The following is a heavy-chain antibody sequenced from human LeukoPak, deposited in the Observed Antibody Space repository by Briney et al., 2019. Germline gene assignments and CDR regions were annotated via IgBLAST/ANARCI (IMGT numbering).Heavy chain of an antibody. CDR2: INHSGST. V-gene: IGHV4-34*01. CDR3: ARGRSGGYFDY. Sequence: KPSETLSLTCAVYGGSFSGYYWSWIRQPPGKGLEWIGEINHSGSTNYNPSLKSRVTISVDTSKNQFSLKLSSVTAAGTAVYYCARGRSGGYFDYWGQGTLVTVSS. CDR1: GGSFSGYY. D-gene: IGHD3-16*01. J-gene: IGHJ4*02.